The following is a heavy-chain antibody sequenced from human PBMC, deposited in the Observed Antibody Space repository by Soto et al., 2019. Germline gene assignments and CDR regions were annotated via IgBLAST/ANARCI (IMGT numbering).Heavy chain of an antibody. V-gene: IGHV2-70*02. J-gene: IGHJ1*01. CDR3: ARDLEYYPDGSGQIRYFQH. D-gene: IGHD3-22*01. CDR2: IDWDDDR. Sequence: SGPTLVNPTQTLTLTCTFSGFSLRTSGMCVSWIRQPPGKVLEWLARIDWDDDRYYSTSLKTRLTISKDTSKNQVVLTMTSVTAADTAVYYCARDLEYYPDGSGQIRYFQHWGQGTLVTVSS. CDR1: GFSLRTSGMC.